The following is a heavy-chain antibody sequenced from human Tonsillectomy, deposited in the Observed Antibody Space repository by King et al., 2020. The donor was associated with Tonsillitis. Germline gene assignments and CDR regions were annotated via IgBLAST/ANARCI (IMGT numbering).Heavy chain of an antibody. Sequence: QLVQSGAEVRKLGESLKISCKGSGYSFTTYWIGWVRQMPGKGLEWMGIIYPGDSDTRYSPSFQGQVTISADKSISTAYLQWSSLKASDTAIYYCARRTGSTGWPFDYWGQGTLVTVSS. V-gene: IGHV5-51*01. CDR2: IYPGDSDT. CDR1: GYSFTTYW. D-gene: IGHD6-19*01. CDR3: ARRTGSTGWPFDY. J-gene: IGHJ4*02.